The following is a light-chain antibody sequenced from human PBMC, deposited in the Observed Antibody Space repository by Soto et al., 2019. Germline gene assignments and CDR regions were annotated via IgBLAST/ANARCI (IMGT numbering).Light chain of an antibody. CDR3: CSYTSGYALVLL. CDR2: DVS. CDR1: SSDVDDLNS. J-gene: IGLJ2*01. Sequence: QSVLTQPRSVSGSPGQSVTISCTGTSSDVDDLNSVSWYQQRPGKAPKLLIYDVSKRPSGVPDRFSGSKSGNTASLTISGLQAEDEADYHCCSYTSGYALVLLFGGGTKLTVL. V-gene: IGLV2-11*01.